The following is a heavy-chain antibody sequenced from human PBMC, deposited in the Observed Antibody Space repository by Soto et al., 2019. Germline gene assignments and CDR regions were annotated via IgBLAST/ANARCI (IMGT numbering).Heavy chain of an antibody. J-gene: IGHJ6*02. D-gene: IGHD1-20*01. CDR3: ARDWAYNWKTHYYYGMDV. V-gene: IGHV1-18*04. CDR1: GYTFTSYG. CDR2: ISAYNGNT. Sequence: GASVKVSCKASGYTFTSYGISWVRQAPGQGLEWMGWISAYNGNTNYAQKLQGRVTMTTDTSTSTAYMELRSLRSDDTAVYYCARDWAYNWKTHYYYGMDVWGQGTTVTVSS.